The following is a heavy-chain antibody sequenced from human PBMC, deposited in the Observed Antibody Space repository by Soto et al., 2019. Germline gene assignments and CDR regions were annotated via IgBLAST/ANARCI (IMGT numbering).Heavy chain of an antibody. Sequence: GESLKISCKGSGYSFTSYWISWVRQMPGKGLEWMGRIDPSDSYTNYSPSFQGHVTISADKSISTAYLQWSSLKASDTAMYYCASRGVNYDILTGYYNDYYYYGMDVWGQGTKVTVSS. CDR3: ASRGVNYDILTGYYNDYYYYGMDV. V-gene: IGHV5-10-1*01. J-gene: IGHJ6*02. D-gene: IGHD3-9*01. CDR2: IDPSDSYT. CDR1: GYSFTSYW.